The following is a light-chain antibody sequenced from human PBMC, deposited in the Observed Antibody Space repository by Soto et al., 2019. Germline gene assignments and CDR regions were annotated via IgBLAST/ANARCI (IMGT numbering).Light chain of an antibody. CDR3: QQYGSSPPIT. V-gene: IGKV3-20*01. CDR2: DVS. Sequence: EIVLTQSPGTLSLSPGESATLSCRASQSVSSNYLAWYHQKPGQAPRLLIYDVSNRATGIPARFSGSGSGTDFTLTISRLEPEDFAVYYCQQYGSSPPITFGQGTRLEIK. J-gene: IGKJ5*01. CDR1: QSVSSNY.